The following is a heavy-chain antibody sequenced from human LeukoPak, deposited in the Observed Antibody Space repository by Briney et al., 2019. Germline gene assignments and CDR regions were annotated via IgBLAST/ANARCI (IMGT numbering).Heavy chain of an antibody. CDR3: AREGENYYDSSGYYY. CDR1: GGSFSSGSYY. Sequence: SETLSLTCTVSGGSFSSGSYYWSWIRQPPGKGLEWIGYIYYSGSINYNPSLKSRVTISVDTSKNQFSLKLSSVTAADTAVYYCAREGENYYDSSGYYYWGQGTLVTVSS. J-gene: IGHJ4*02. D-gene: IGHD3-22*01. CDR2: IYYSGSI. V-gene: IGHV4-61*01.